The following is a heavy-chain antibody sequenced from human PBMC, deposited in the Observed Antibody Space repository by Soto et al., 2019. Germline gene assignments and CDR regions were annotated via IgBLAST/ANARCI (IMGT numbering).Heavy chain of an antibody. D-gene: IGHD2-2*01. Sequence: QVQLVESGGGVVQPGRSLRLSCAASGFTFDSHTMHWVRQAPGKGLEWVALISFDGSLKYDADSVKGRFTISRDNFKNALFSEMNSLRAGDTGVYYCARTYRSSWNYFDYWGQGTLVTVSS. CDR1: GFTFDSHT. CDR2: ISFDGSLK. J-gene: IGHJ4*02. V-gene: IGHV3-30*04. CDR3: ARTYRSSWNYFDY.